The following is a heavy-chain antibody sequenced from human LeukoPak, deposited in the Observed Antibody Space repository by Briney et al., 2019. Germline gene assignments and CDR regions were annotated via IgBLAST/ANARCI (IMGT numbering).Heavy chain of an antibody. D-gene: IGHD2-15*01. J-gene: IGHJ4*02. CDR1: GYTFTSYA. Sequence: ASVKVSCKASGYTFTSYALNWVRQAPGQGLEWMGWINTNNGNPTYAQAFTGRFVFSLDISVSTAYLQISNLKADDTAVYYCATPGLQSQYYFDYWGQGTLVTVSS. CDR3: ATPGLQSQYYFDY. V-gene: IGHV7-4-1*02. CDR2: INTNNGNP.